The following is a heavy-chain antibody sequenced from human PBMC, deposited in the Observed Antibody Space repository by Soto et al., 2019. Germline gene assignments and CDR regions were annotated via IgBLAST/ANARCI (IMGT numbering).Heavy chain of an antibody. CDR1: GYTFTSYG. D-gene: IGHD3-3*01. CDR2: ISAYNGNT. J-gene: IGHJ4*02. CDR3: ARLTITIFGVVISTDY. V-gene: IGHV1-18*01. Sequence: ASVKVSCKASGYTFTSYGISWARQAPGQGLEWMGWISAYNGNTNYAQKLQGRVTMTTDTSTSTAYMELRSLRSDDTAVYYCARLTITIFGVVISTDYWGQGTLVTVSS.